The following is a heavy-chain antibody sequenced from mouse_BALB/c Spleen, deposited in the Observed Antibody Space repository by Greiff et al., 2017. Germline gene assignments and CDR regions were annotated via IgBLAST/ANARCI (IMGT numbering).Heavy chain of an antibody. Sequence: SGAELVRPGASVTLSCKASGYTFTDYEMHWVKQTPVHGLEWIGAIDPETGGTAYNQKFKGKATLTADKSSITAYMELRSLTSEDSAVYYCTRDGGPYYAMDYWGQGTSVTVSS. V-gene: IGHV1-15*01. CDR1: GYTFTDYE. D-gene: IGHD1-1*02. CDR3: TRDGGPYYAMDY. CDR2: IDPETGGT. J-gene: IGHJ4*01.